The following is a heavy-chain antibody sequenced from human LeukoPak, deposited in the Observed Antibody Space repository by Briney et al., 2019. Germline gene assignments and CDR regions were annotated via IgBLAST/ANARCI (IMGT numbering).Heavy chain of an antibody. V-gene: IGHV3-30*02. Sequence: GGSLRLSCAASGFIFSSYGMHWVRQAPGKGLEWVAFIRYDGSNKYYADSVKGRFTISRDNSKNTLYLQMNSLRAEDTAVYYCAKEAIAAREEDDYWGQGTLVTVSS. CDR1: GFIFSSYG. CDR3: AKEAIAAREEDDY. D-gene: IGHD6-13*01. J-gene: IGHJ4*02. CDR2: IRYDGSNK.